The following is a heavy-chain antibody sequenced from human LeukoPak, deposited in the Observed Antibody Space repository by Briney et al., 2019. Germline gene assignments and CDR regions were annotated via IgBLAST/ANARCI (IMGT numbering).Heavy chain of an antibody. V-gene: IGHV3-30-3*01. J-gene: IGHJ4*02. CDR3: AKDGPPGTYYFDY. CDR1: GFTFSSYA. CDR2: ISYDGSNK. Sequence: PGGSLRLSCAASGFTFSSYAMHWVRQAPGKGLEWVAVISYDGSNKYYADSVRGRFTISRDNSKNTLYLQMNSLRAEDTAVYYCAKDGPPGTYYFDYWGQGTLVTVSS.